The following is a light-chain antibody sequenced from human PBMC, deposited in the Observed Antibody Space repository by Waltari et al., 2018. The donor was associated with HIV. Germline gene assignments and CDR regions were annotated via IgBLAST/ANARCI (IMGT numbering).Light chain of an antibody. CDR1: TLPKKY. J-gene: IGLJ3*02. CDR3: YSTESSGTHRV. V-gene: IGLV3-10*01. Sequence: SYELTQPPSVSVSPGQTARITCSGDTLPKKYAHWYQQKSGQAPVLVIYEDIQRPSGIPGRCSGSSSGTMAILTISGAQVEDEADYYCYSTESSGTHRVFGGGTKLTVL. CDR2: EDI.